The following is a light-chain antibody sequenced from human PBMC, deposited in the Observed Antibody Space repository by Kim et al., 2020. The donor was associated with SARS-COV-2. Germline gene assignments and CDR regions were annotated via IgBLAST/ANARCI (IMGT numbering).Light chain of an antibody. Sequence: QSVLTQPPSVSGAPGQRVTISCTGSSSNIGAGYDVHWYQQLPGTAPKLVIYVTTNRPSGVPDRFSGSKSGTSASLAITGLQAEDEADYYCQSYDTSLSVVFGGGTKVTVL. CDR1: SSNIGAGYD. CDR2: VTT. J-gene: IGLJ3*02. V-gene: IGLV1-40*01. CDR3: QSYDTSLSVV.